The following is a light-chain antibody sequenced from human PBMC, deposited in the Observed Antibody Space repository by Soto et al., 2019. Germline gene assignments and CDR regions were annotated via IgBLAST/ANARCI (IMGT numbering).Light chain of an antibody. J-gene: IGKJ5*01. CDR3: HQRQYWPPIT. CDR1: QSVSSD. V-gene: IGKV3-11*01. CDR2: DAS. Sequence: RVMTQSPVTLSVSPGERATLSCRASQSVSSDLAWYQQKPGQAPRLLISDASNRATGIPARFSGSGSGTDFTLTISSLEPEDFAVYYCHQRQYWPPITFGQGTRLEIK.